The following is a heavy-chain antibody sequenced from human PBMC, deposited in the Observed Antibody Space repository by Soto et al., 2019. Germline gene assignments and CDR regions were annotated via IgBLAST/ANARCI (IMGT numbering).Heavy chain of an antibody. CDR1: GFTFNSYG. D-gene: IGHD3-10*01. CDR3: ARTLAAYGDFDL. Sequence: QVHLVESGGGVVQPGTSLRLSCAASGFTFNSYGIHWVRQAPGKGLEWVAVIWSDRTNKDYADSVKGRFTISRDNSKNQAFLQMNSVRADDAGVYYCARTLAAYGDFDLWGRGTLITVSS. CDR2: IWSDRTNK. V-gene: IGHV3-33*01. J-gene: IGHJ4*02.